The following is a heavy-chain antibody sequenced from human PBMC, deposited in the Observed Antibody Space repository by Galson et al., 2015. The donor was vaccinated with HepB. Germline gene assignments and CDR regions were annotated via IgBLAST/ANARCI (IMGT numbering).Heavy chain of an antibody. D-gene: IGHD2-2*01. Sequence: SLRLSCAASGFTFSSYSMHWVRQAPGKGLEWVSSISSTSSYIYYADSVKGRFTISRDNAKNSLYLLMNSLRAEDTAVYYCAREGYCNTTSCYQDAFDIWGQGTMVTVSS. CDR1: GFTFSSYS. CDR2: ISSTSSYI. CDR3: AREGYCNTTSCYQDAFDI. V-gene: IGHV3-21*01. J-gene: IGHJ3*02.